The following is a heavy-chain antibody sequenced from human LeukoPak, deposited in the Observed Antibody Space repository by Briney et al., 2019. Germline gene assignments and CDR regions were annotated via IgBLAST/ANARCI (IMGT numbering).Heavy chain of an antibody. CDR1: GYTFTSYY. CDR2: INPSGGST. Sequence: EASVKVSCKASGYTFTSYYMHWVRQAPGQGLEWMGIINPSGGSTSYAQKFQGRVTMTRDMSTSTVYMELSSLRSEDTAVYYCARHSYGSGSYGLYYFDYWGQGTLVTVSS. V-gene: IGHV1-46*01. CDR3: ARHSYGSGSYGLYYFDY. D-gene: IGHD3-10*01. J-gene: IGHJ4*02.